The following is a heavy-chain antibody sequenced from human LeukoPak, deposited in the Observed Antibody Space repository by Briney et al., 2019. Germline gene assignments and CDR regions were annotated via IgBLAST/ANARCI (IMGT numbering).Heavy chain of an antibody. CDR1: GGTFSSYA. Sequence: EASVKVSCKASGGTFSSYAITWVRQAPGQGLDWMGRIIPIFGIANYAQKFQGRVTITADKSTSTAYMELSSLRSEDTAVYYCAREAPTYYYDSSGYYSVYWGQGTLVTVSS. CDR3: AREAPTYYYDSSGYYSVY. V-gene: IGHV1-69*04. D-gene: IGHD3-22*01. CDR2: IIPIFGIA. J-gene: IGHJ4*02.